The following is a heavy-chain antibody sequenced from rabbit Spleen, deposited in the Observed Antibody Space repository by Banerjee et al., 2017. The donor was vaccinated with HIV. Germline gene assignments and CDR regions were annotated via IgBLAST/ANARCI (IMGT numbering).Heavy chain of an antibody. J-gene: IGHJ4*01. V-gene: IGHV1S40*01. CDR2: IGFGSTGNT. CDR1: GFSFSSRYY. Sequence: QSLEESGGGLVQPEGSLTLTCTASGFSFSSRYYMCWVRQAPGKGLEWIGCIGFGSTGNTYYASWAKGRFTISKTSSTTVTLQMTSLTAADTATYFCARETSSGWGIVSFYFSLWGPGTLVTVS. D-gene: IGHD4-1*01. CDR3: ARETSSGWGIVSFYFSL.